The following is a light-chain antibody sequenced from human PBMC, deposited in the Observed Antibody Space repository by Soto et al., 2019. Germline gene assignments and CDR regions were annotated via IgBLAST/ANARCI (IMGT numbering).Light chain of an antibody. Sequence: EIVLTQSPGTLSLSPGERATLSFRASQSVSSSYLAWYQPKPGQAPRLLIYGASSRATGIPDRFSGSGSGTDFTLTISRLEPEDFAVYSCQQYGSSQSFGQGTKVEIK. J-gene: IGKJ1*01. CDR2: GAS. V-gene: IGKV3-20*01. CDR3: QQYGSSQS. CDR1: QSVSSSY.